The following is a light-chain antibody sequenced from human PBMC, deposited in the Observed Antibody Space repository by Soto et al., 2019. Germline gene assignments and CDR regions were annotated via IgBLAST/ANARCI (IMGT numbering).Light chain of an antibody. CDR1: QGISNS. CDR2: AAY. Sequence: DIQMTQSPSSLSASVGDRVTITCRASQGISNSLAWYQQRPGKVPKLLIFAAYTLQSGVPSRFSGSGSETDFTLTISSLQPEDVATYFCQTYDSARPTFGQGTRLEIK. CDR3: QTYDSARPT. V-gene: IGKV1-27*01. J-gene: IGKJ5*01.